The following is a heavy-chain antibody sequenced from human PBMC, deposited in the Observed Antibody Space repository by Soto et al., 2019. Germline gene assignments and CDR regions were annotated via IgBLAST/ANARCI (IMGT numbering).Heavy chain of an antibody. CDR3: ARDTSNSFDY. J-gene: IGHJ4*02. V-gene: IGHV1-18*01. Sequence: HVQLLQSGCELKKPGASVKVSCNTSGFTFNTYFISWVRQAPGQGLEWMGWISPYNGNTKYGEKFQGRVTMTTDTITRTAYMELRNLRIDDTAVYYCARDTSNSFDYWGQGTLVTVSS. CDR1: GFTFNTYF. CDR2: ISPYNGNT. D-gene: IGHD2-2*01.